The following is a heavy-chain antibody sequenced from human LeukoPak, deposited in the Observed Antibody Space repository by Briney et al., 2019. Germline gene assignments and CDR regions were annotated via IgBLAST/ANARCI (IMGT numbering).Heavy chain of an antibody. CDR3: ARARQQLVWANWFDP. CDR1: GYTLSSYG. J-gene: IGHJ5*02. V-gene: IGHV1-18*01. Sequence: GASVKVSCKASGYTLSSYGISWVRQAPGQGLEWMGWISAYNGKTKYAQKLQGRVTMTTETYTSTAYMELRSLRSDDTAVYYCARARQQLVWANWFDPWGQGTLVTVSS. CDR2: ISAYNGKT. D-gene: IGHD6-13*01.